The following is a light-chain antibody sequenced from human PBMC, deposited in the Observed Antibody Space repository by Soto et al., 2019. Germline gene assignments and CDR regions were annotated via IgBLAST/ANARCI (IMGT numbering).Light chain of an antibody. Sequence: DIVMTQSPDSLAVSLGERATINCKSSQSVLYSSNNKNYLAWYQKKPGQPPKLLIYWASTRESGVPDRFSGSGSGTDFTLTISSLQAEDVAVYYCQRYYSTPWTFGQGTKVEIK. J-gene: IGKJ1*01. V-gene: IGKV4-1*01. CDR3: QRYYSTPWT. CDR2: WAS. CDR1: QSVLYSSNNKNY.